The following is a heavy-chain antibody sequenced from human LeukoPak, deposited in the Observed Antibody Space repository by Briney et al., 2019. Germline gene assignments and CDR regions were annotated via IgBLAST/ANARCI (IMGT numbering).Heavy chain of an antibody. CDR3: ARGRGYYYDSSGYYHN. J-gene: IGHJ4*02. D-gene: IGHD3-22*01. V-gene: IGHV4-39*07. CDR2: IYYTGST. CDR1: GGSISSSSYY. Sequence: SETLSLTCTVSGGSISSSSYYWGWIRQPPGKGLEWIGSIYYTGSTHYNPSLKSRVTISVDTSKNQFSLKLSSVTAADTAVYYCARGRGYYYDSSGYYHNWGQGTLVTVSS.